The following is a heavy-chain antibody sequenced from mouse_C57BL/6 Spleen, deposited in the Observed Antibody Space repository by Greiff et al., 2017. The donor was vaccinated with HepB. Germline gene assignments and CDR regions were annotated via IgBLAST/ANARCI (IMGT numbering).Heavy chain of an antibody. D-gene: IGHD2-3*01. Sequence: VQLQQSGAELMKPGASVKLSCKATGYTFTGYWIEWVKQRPGHGLEWIGEILPGSGSTNYTEKFKGKATFTADTSSNTAYLQLSSLTTEDSAIYYCARGLLLRYFDVWGTGTTVTVSS. CDR2: ILPGSGST. CDR1: GYTFTGYW. J-gene: IGHJ1*03. V-gene: IGHV1-9*01. CDR3: ARGLLLRYFDV.